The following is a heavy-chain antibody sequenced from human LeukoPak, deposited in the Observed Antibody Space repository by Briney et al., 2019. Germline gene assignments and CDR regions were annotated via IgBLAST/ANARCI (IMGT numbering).Heavy chain of an antibody. V-gene: IGHV3-53*01. D-gene: IGHD3-22*01. J-gene: IGHJ4*02. CDR3: ARGPNNYYDSSGYPDY. CDR2: IYSGGST. CDR1: GFTVSSNY. Sequence: HPGGSLRLSCAASGFTVSSNYMNWVRQAPGKGLEWVSVIYSGGSTYYADSVKGRFTISRDNSKNTLYLQMNSLRAEDTAVYYCARGPNNYYDSSGYPDYWGQGTLVTVSS.